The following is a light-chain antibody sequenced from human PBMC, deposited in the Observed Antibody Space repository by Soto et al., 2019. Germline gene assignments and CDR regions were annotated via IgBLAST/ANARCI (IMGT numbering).Light chain of an antibody. CDR1: QSVLHSPNNKNY. Sequence: DIVMTQSPDSLAVSLGERATINCRSSQSVLHSPNNKNYLAWFQQKPGQPPKLLIYLASTRESGVPDRFSGSGSGTDFTLTISSLQAEDVAFYYCQQFYVVPCTFGQGTKLEIK. CDR2: LAS. V-gene: IGKV4-1*01. CDR3: QQFYVVPCT. J-gene: IGKJ2*02.